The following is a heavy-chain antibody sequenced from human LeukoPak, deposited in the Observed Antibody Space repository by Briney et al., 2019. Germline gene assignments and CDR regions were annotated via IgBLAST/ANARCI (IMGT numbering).Heavy chain of an antibody. V-gene: IGHV1-8*01. D-gene: IGHD6-13*01. J-gene: IGHJ5*02. Sequence: ASVKVSCKASGYTFTSYDINWVRQATGQGLEWMGWMNPNSGNTGYAQKFQGRVTMTEDTSTDTAYMELSSLRSEDTAVYYCATGSKIAAAGPGWFDPWGQGTLVTVSS. CDR1: GYTFTSYD. CDR2: MNPNSGNT. CDR3: ATGSKIAAAGPGWFDP.